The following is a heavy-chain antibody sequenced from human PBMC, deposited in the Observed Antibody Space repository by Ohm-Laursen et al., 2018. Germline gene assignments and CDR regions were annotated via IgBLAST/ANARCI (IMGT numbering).Heavy chain of an antibody. CDR2: ISGSGGAT. D-gene: IGHD2-15*01. J-gene: IGHJ3*02. CDR1: GFTFSNYD. CDR3: ARKSGVFAFDI. V-gene: IGHV3-23*01. Sequence: SLRLSCAASGFTFSNYDMTWVRQAPGQGLEWVSAISGSGGATYYADSVKGRFTISRDNSKNTLYLQMDSLRAEDTAVYYCARKSGVFAFDIWGQGTMVTVSS.